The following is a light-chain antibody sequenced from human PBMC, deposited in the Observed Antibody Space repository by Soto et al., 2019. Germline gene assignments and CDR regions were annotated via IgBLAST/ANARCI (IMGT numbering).Light chain of an antibody. Sequence: DIHMTQFPSTLSASVGDAVTITCRASQSIQSFLAWYQQKRGKAPKLLIYLASRLESGVPSRFSGSVSGTEFTLTISSLQPDDFAIYFCQQYNSHSFYTFGQGTKLEVK. CDR1: QSIQSF. J-gene: IGKJ2*01. V-gene: IGKV1-5*03. CDR2: LAS. CDR3: QQYNSHSFYT.